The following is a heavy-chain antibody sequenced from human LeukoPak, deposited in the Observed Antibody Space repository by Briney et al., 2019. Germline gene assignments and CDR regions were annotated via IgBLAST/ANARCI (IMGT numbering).Heavy chain of an antibody. CDR1: GGTFSSYA. J-gene: IGHJ4*02. CDR3: ASARGYSYGLTFDY. CDR2: IIPIFGTA. Sequence: GASVKVSCKASGGTFSSYAISWVRQAPGQGLEWMGGIIPIFGTANYAQKFQGRVTITADKSTSTAYMELSSLRSEDTAVYYCASARGYSYGLTFDYWGQGTLVTVSS. V-gene: IGHV1-69*06. D-gene: IGHD5-18*01.